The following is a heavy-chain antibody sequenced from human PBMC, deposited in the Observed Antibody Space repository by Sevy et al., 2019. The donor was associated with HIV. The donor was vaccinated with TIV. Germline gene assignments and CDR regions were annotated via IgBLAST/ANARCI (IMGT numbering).Heavy chain of an antibody. V-gene: IGHV3-23*01. CDR2: LSFGCGQI. CDR3: AREGCTRPHDF. Sequence: QLGGSLRLSCVASGFTFNKYIMSWFRQPPGKGRERVSTLSFGCGQINYADSVKGRFTISRDDSKNTLYLQMNSLRAEDTAVYYCAREGCTRPHDFWGQGTLVTVSS. D-gene: IGHD2-8*01. J-gene: IGHJ4*02. CDR1: GFTFNKYI.